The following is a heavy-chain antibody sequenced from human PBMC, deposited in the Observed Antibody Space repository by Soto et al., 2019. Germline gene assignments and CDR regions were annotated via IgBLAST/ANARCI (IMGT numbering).Heavy chain of an antibody. CDR1: GFTFSSYG. Sequence: GGSLSLSCAASGFTFSSYGMHWVRQAPGKGLEWVAVISYDGSNKYYADSVKGRFTISRDNSKNTLYLQMNSLRAEDTAVYYCAKDSCSGGSCYHSDYWGQGTLVTVSS. CDR3: AKDSCSGGSCYHSDY. CDR2: ISYDGSNK. J-gene: IGHJ4*02. D-gene: IGHD2-15*01. V-gene: IGHV3-30*18.